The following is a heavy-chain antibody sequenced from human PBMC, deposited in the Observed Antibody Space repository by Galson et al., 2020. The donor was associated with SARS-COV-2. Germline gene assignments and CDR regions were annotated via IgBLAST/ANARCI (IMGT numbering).Heavy chain of an antibody. V-gene: IGHV1-24*01. J-gene: IGHJ5*02. CDR2: FDPEDGET. Sequence: ASVKVSCKVSGYTLTELSMHWARQAPGKGLEWMGGFDPEDGETIYAQKFQGRVTMTEDTSTDTAYMELSSLRSEDTAVYYCATGTAIGESDWFDPWGQGTLVTVSS. CDR1: GYTLTELS. CDR3: ATGTAIGESDWFDP. D-gene: IGHD5-18*01.